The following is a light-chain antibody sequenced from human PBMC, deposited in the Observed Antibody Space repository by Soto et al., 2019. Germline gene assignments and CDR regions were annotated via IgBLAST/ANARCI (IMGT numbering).Light chain of an antibody. Sequence: QSVLTQPASVSGYPGQSITISSTGTSSDVGAYTYVSWYQQHPGKAPKLMIYDVSNRPSGVSNRFSGSKSGNTAFLIISGLQAEDEADYYCTSYTSNSTPYVFGGGTKVTVL. V-gene: IGLV2-14*01. CDR2: DVS. CDR3: TSYTSNSTPYV. CDR1: SSDVGAYTY. J-gene: IGLJ1*01.